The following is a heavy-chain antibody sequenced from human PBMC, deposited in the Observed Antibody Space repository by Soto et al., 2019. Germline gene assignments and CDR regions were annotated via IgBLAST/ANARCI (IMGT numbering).Heavy chain of an antibody. CDR1: GFTFGTYA. CDR3: AKGGDCTNGVCYYYYGMDV. V-gene: IGHV3-30*18. J-gene: IGHJ6*02. D-gene: IGHD2-8*01. Sequence: SLRLSCAASGFTFGTYAMHWVRQAPGKGLEWVAVIYYDGSNRYYGDAVKGRFTISRDNSKNTLYLQMNSLRAEDTAVYYCAKGGDCTNGVCYYYYGMDVWGQGTTVTVSS. CDR2: IYYDGSNR.